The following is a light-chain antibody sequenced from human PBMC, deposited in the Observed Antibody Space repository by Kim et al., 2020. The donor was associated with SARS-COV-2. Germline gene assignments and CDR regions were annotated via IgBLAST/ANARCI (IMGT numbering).Light chain of an antibody. V-gene: IGKV3-20*01. CDR1: PGVSNNY. CDR3: QQYASSPRT. Sequence: LSPGEGAHLSCRAHPGVSNNYAAWYPQKPGQAPRLLFYGASTRATVISHRFSGTGSGSDITLSITRLEPEDFAEYYSQQYASSPRTFGQGTKLEI. J-gene: IGKJ2*01. CDR2: GAS.